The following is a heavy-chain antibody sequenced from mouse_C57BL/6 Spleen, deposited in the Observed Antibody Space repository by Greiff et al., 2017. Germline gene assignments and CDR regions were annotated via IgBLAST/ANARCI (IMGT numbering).Heavy chain of an antibody. CDR1: GYTFTSYW. J-gene: IGHJ4*01. V-gene: IGHV1-69*01. D-gene: IGHD1-1*01. CDR2: IDPSDSYT. Sequence: QVQLQQPGAELVMPGASVTLSCKASGYTFTSYWMHWVKQRPGQGLEWIGEIDPSDSYTNYNQKFKGKSTLTVDKSSSTAYMQLSSLTSEDSAVYYCARSITTNAMDYWGQGTSVTVSS. CDR3: ARSITTNAMDY.